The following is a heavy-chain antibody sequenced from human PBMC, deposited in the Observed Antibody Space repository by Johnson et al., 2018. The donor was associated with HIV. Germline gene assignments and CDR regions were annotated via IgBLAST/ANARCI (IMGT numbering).Heavy chain of an antibody. CDR3: AKDGEYSSPGAFDI. Sequence: QVQLVESGGGVVRPGGSLRLSCAASGFTFSTYGMHWVRQAPGKGLEWVAVMWYDGSNKYYADSVKGRFTISRDNSKNTLYLQMNSLRAEDTAVYYCAKDGEYSSPGAFDIWGQGTMVTVSS. CDR2: MWYDGSNK. CDR1: GFTFSTYG. J-gene: IGHJ3*02. V-gene: IGHV3-33*06. D-gene: IGHD6-6*01.